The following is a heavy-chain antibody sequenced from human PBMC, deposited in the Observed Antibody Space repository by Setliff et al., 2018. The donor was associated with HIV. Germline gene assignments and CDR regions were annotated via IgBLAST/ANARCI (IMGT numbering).Heavy chain of an antibody. CDR2: IYSSGST. J-gene: IGHJ1*01. V-gene: IGHV4-4*07. CDR1: NVSINSYY. D-gene: IGHD2-15*01. Sequence: SETLSLTCTVSNVSINSYYWSWIRQPAGRALEWIGRIYSSGSTNYNPSLKSRAKMSIDTSKNQFSLKLSSVTAADTAVYFCARDPYCSGDGCFRYYQHWGRGTLVTVSS. CDR3: ARDPYCSGDGCFRYYQH.